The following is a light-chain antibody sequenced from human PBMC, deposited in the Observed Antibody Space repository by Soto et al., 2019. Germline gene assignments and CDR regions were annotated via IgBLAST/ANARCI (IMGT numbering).Light chain of an antibody. Sequence: QPVLTQPPSASGTPGQRVTISCSGSSSNIGRNTVNWYQQLPGMAPKLLIYTNNQRPSGVPDRFSGSKSGTSASLAISGLQSEDEANYHCAAWDDSLNGVVFGGGTKLTVL. V-gene: IGLV1-44*01. J-gene: IGLJ2*01. CDR2: TNN. CDR3: AAWDDSLNGVV. CDR1: SSNIGRNT.